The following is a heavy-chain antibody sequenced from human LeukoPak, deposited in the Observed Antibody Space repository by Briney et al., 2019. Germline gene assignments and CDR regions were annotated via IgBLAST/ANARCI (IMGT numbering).Heavy chain of an antibody. CDR1: GFSFNTLW. CDR3: ASGGGSRSSTFDCASTSCPIDY. D-gene: IGHD2-2*01. CDR2: IRQDGSEK. V-gene: IGHV3-7*01. J-gene: IGHJ4*02. Sequence: GESLRLSCAASGFSFNTLWMTGVRQAPGEGLEWVSNIRQDGSEKHYVDSVKGRFTISRDNANNSLYLQMNSLRGEDTAVYYCASGGGSRSSTFDCASTSCPIDYWGQGTPVTVSS.